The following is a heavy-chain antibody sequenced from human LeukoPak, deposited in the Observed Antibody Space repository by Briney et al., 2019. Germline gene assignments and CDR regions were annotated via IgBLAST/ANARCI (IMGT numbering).Heavy chain of an antibody. CDR1: GGSISSYY. J-gene: IGHJ4*02. Sequence: PSETLSLTCTVSGGSISSYYWSWIRQPPGKGLEWIGYIYYSGSINYNPSLKSRVTISVDTSKNQFSLKLSSVTAADTAVYYCARVGPKLEPSGYYFDYWGQGTLVTVSS. D-gene: IGHD1-1*01. V-gene: IGHV4-59*01. CDR2: IYYSGSI. CDR3: ARVGPKLEPSGYYFDY.